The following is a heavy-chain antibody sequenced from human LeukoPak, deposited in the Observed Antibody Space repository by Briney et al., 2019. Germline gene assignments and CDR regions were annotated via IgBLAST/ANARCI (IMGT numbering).Heavy chain of an antibody. D-gene: IGHD5-18*01. Sequence: PSETLSLTCTVSGGSISSYYWSWIRQPPGKGLEWIGYIYYSGSTNYNPSLKSRVTISVDTSENQFSLKLSSVTAADTAVYYCARDPQLGLFDYWGQGTLVTVSS. J-gene: IGHJ4*02. CDR1: GGSISSYY. CDR3: ARDPQLGLFDY. CDR2: IYYSGST. V-gene: IGHV4-59*01.